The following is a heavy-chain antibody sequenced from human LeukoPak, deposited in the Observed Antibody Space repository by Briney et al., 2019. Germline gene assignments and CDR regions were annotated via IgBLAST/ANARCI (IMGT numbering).Heavy chain of an antibody. Sequence: SETLSLTCAVSGYSLSSGYYWGWIRQPPGKGLEWIGSIYHSGSTYYNPSLKSRVTISVDTSKNQFSLRLSSVTAADTAVYYCARLEDCSSTSCYPYAFDIWGQGTMVTVSS. V-gene: IGHV4-38-2*01. J-gene: IGHJ3*02. D-gene: IGHD2-2*01. CDR2: IYHSGST. CDR1: GYSLSSGYY. CDR3: ARLEDCSSTSCYPYAFDI.